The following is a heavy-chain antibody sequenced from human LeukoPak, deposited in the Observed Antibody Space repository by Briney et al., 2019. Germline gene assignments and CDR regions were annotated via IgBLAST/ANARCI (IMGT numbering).Heavy chain of an antibody. CDR3: ARVEHVRFLDSDAFDI. J-gene: IGHJ3*02. CDR2: IIPIFGTA. D-gene: IGHD3-3*01. Sequence: SVKVSCKASGGTFSSYAISWVRQAPGQGLEWMGGIIPIFGTANYAQKFQGRVTITADESTSTAYMELSSLRSEDTAVYYRARVEHVRFLDSDAFDIWGQGTMVTVSS. CDR1: GGTFSSYA. V-gene: IGHV1-69*13.